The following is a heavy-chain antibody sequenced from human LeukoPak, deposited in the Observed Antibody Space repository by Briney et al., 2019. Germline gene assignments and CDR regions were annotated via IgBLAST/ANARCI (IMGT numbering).Heavy chain of an antibody. CDR3: ARVVDYVWGSYRYDAFDI. Sequence: SETLSLTCSVSGGSISRSSYYWGWIRQPPGKGLEWIGSIYYSGSTYYNPSLKSRVTISVDTSKNQFSLRLSSVTAADTAVYYCARVVDYVWGSYRYDAFDIWGQGTMVTVSS. J-gene: IGHJ3*02. CDR2: IYYSGST. D-gene: IGHD3-16*02. CDR1: GGSISRSSYY. V-gene: IGHV4-39*07.